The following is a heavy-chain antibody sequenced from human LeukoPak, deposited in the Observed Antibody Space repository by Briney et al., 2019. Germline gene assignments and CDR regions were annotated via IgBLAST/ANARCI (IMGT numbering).Heavy chain of an antibody. V-gene: IGHV3-23*01. Sequence: PGGSLRLSCAASGFTFSTYAMIWVRQAPGKGLEAVSAISGGGGSTYYADSVKGRFTISRDNSKNTLFLQMNSLRAEDTAVYYCAKDPCSGIWCHPFDYWGQGTLLTVSS. CDR3: AKDPCSGIWCHPFDY. J-gene: IGHJ4*02. CDR2: ISGGGGST. D-gene: IGHD6-13*01. CDR1: GFTFSTYA.